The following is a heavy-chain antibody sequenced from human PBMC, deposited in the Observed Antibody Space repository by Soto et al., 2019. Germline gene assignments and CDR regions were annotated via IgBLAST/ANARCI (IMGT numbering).Heavy chain of an antibody. J-gene: IGHJ5*02. Sequence: QVQLQESGPGLVKPSQTLSLTCTVSGGSISSGGYYWSWIRQHPGKVLEWIGYIYYSGRTYYNPALQSRITISVDTSKNQCSPKPSSVTAADTAVYYCATYDSSDYYSGSPIGWFDPWGQGTLVTVSS. V-gene: IGHV4-31*03. CDR3: ATYDSSDYYSGSPIGWFDP. CDR1: GGSISSGGYY. D-gene: IGHD3-22*01. CDR2: IYYSGRT.